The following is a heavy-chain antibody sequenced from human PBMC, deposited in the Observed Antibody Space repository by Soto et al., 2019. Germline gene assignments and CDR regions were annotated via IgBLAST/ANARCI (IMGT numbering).Heavy chain of an antibody. CDR3: ARGEDAFFYYGLDV. Sequence: PSETLSLTCAVSGYSISSGYYWGWIRQPPGKGLEWIGYIYHSGSTNYNPSLKSRVTISVDTSKNQFSLKLTSVTAADTAVYYCARGEDAFFYYGLDVWGQGITVTVSS. CDR1: GYSISSGYY. V-gene: IGHV4-38-2*01. CDR2: IYHSGST. J-gene: IGHJ6*02.